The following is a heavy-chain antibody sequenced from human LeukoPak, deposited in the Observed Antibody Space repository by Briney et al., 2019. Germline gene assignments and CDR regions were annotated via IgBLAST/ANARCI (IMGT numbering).Heavy chain of an antibody. CDR2: IYYSGST. CDR3: ARQPDIVVVPAYLRGAFDI. Sequence: SETLSLTCTVSGGSISSSSYYWGWIRQPPGKGLEWIGSIYYSGSTYYNPSLKSRVTISVDTSKNQFSLKLSSVTAADTAVYYCARQPDIVVVPAYLRGAFDIWGQGTMVTVSS. V-gene: IGHV4-39*01. J-gene: IGHJ3*02. CDR1: GGSISSSSYY. D-gene: IGHD2-2*01.